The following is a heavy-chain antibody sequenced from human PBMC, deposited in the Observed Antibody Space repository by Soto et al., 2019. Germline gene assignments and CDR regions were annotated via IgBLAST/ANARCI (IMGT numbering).Heavy chain of an antibody. D-gene: IGHD3-10*01. Sequence: PGGSLRLSCAASGFTFSSYAMNWVRQAPGKGLEWVSVISGSGGSTYCADSVRGRFTISRENSKNTVYLQMNSLRAEDTAVYYCARAELVVAKPTDYWGQGTQVTVSS. J-gene: IGHJ4*02. CDR1: GFTFSSYA. V-gene: IGHV3-23*01. CDR3: ARAELVVAKPTDY. CDR2: ISGSGGST.